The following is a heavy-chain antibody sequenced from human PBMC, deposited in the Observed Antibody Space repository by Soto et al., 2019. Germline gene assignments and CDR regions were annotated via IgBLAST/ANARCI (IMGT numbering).Heavy chain of an antibody. CDR1: GFTFSSYG. J-gene: IGHJ4*02. CDR2: ISYDGSNK. CDR3: ARAGSTVTTTTGFDY. D-gene: IGHD4-17*01. V-gene: IGHV3-30*03. Sequence: GGSLRLSCAASGFTFSSYGMHWVRQAPGKGLEWVAVISYDGSNKYYADSVKGRFTISRDNSKNTLYLQMNSLRAEDTAVYYCARAGSTVTTTTGFDYWGQGTLVTVSS.